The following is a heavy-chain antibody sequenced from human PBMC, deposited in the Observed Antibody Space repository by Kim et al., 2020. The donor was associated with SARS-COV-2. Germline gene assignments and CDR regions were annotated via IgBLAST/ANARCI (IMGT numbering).Heavy chain of an antibody. J-gene: IGHJ4*02. Sequence: SGKGRFTISRDITANALYLQMNSLRAEDTAVYYCATYGSGSHSTGYYFDYWGQGTLVTVSS. D-gene: IGHD3-10*01. V-gene: IGHV3-23*01. CDR3: ATYGSGSHSTGYYFDY.